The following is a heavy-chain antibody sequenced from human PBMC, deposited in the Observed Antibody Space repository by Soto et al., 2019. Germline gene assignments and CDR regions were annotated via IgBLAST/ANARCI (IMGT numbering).Heavy chain of an antibody. Sequence: SQTLPLTCTVSGGSISSGGYYWSFIRQHPGKGLEWIGYIYYSGSTYYNPSLKSRVTISVDTSKNQFSLKLSSVTAADTAVYYCAREEQVVVAATRGAFDIWGQGTMVTVSS. V-gene: IGHV4-31*03. D-gene: IGHD2-15*01. CDR1: GGSISSGGYY. CDR3: AREEQVVVAATRGAFDI. CDR2: IYYSGST. J-gene: IGHJ3*02.